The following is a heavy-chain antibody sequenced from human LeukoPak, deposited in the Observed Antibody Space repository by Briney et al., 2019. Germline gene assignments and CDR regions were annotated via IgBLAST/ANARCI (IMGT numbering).Heavy chain of an antibody. CDR1: GFTFSGSA. V-gene: IGHV3-73*01. CDR3: ARDYRMTTVPTGAFDF. Sequence: PGGSLRLSCAASGFTFSGSAMHWVRQASGKGLEWVGRIRSKANSYATAYAASVKGRFTISRDNSKNTLYLQMDSLRAEDMGVYYCARDYRMTTVPTGAFDFWGQGTMVTVSS. D-gene: IGHD4-17*01. J-gene: IGHJ3*01. CDR2: IRSKANSYAT.